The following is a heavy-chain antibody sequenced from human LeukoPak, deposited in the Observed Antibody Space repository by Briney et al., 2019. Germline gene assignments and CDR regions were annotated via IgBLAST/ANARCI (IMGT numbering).Heavy chain of an antibody. J-gene: IGHJ5*02. CDR2: IIPILGIA. D-gene: IGHD4-11*01. V-gene: IGHV1-69*04. CDR3: PRRDYSNYVEFDP. CDR1: GCTFSSYA. Sequence: SVKVSCKAAGCTFSSYAISWVRQAPGQELEWMGRIIPILGIANYAQKFQGRVTITADKSTSTAYMELSSLRSEDTAVYYCPRRDYSNYVEFDPWGQGTLVTVSS.